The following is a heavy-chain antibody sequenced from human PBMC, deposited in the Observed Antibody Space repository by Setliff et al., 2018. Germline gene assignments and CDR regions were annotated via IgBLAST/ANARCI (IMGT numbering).Heavy chain of an antibody. Sequence: GASVKVSCKASGYTFTSNLINWVRQAPGQGLEWMGWINTNTGFPTYAQGFTGRFVFSLDTSVSTAYLQISSVKAEDTAVYYCARGYCSGGGCADFDYWGQGTLVTVSS. J-gene: IGHJ4*02. V-gene: IGHV7-4-1*02. CDR1: GYTFTSNL. CDR2: INTNTGFP. CDR3: ARGYCSGGGCADFDY. D-gene: IGHD2-15*01.